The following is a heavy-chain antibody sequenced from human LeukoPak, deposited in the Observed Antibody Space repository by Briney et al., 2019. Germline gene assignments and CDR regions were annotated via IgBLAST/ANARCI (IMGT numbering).Heavy chain of an antibody. D-gene: IGHD2-15*01. CDR3: ARRVGYCSGGTCKSYYMDV. J-gene: IGHJ6*03. CDR2: ITSSGTYI. Sequence: GGSLRLSCAASGFTFSIYSMNWVRQAPGKGLEWVSSITSSGTYIYYADSVKGRFTISRDNAQNSLYLQMSSLRADDTAVYYCARRVGYCSGGTCKSYYMDVWGKGTTVTVSS. CDR1: GFTFSIYS. V-gene: IGHV3-21*01.